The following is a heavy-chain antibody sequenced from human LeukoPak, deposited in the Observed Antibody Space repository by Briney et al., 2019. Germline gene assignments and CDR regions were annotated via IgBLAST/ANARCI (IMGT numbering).Heavy chain of an antibody. CDR1: GFSFSSYG. Sequence: GSLGLSCAASGFSFSSYGMHWVRQAPGKGLEWVAFIRYDGSHKYYADSVKGRFTISRDNSKNTLYLQMNSLRAEDTAVYYCARESESYDSSGSTFKYWGQGTLGTVSS. J-gene: IGHJ4*02. D-gene: IGHD3-22*01. CDR3: ARESESYDSSGSTFKY. V-gene: IGHV3-30*02. CDR2: IRYDGSHK.